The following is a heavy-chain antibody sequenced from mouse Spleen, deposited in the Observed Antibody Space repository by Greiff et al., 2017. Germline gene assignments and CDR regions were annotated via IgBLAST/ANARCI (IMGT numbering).Heavy chain of an antibody. Sequence: VQLQQPGAELVMPGASVKLSCKASGYTFTSYWMHWVKQRPGQGLEWIGEIDPSDSYTNYNQKFKGKATLTVDKSSSTAYMQLSSLTSEDSAVYYCARGYSNYSSWFAYWGQGTLVTVSA. CDR3: ARGYSNYSSWFAY. D-gene: IGHD2-5*01. V-gene: IGHV1-69*01. CDR2: IDPSDSYT. CDR1: GYTFTSYW. J-gene: IGHJ3*01.